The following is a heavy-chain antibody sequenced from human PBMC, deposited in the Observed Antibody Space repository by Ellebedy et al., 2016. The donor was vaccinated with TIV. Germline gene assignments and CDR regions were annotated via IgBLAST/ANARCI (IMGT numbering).Heavy chain of an antibody. CDR2: ISGSGGST. CDR3: AKLPSRYYYDSSGYPDY. D-gene: IGHD3-22*01. Sequence: GESLKISCAASGFTFSSYAMSWVRQAPGKGLEWVSAISGSGGSTYYADSVKGRFTISRDNSKNTLYLQMNSLRAEDTAVYYCAKLPSRYYYDSSGYPDYWGQGTLVTVSS. J-gene: IGHJ4*02. V-gene: IGHV3-23*01. CDR1: GFTFSSYA.